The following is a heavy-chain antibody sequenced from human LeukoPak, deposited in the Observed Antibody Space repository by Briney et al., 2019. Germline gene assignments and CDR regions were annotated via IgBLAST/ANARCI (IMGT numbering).Heavy chain of an antibody. J-gene: IGHJ6*02. V-gene: IGHV5-51*01. D-gene: IGHD2-15*01. Sequence: HGESLKIPCKGSGYSFTSYWIGWVRQMPGKGLEWMGIIYPGDSDTRYSPSFQGQVTISADKSISTAYLKWSSLKASDTAMYSSSSHVAHGSGGSCPYYYYGMDVWGQGTTVTVSS. CDR2: IYPGDSDT. CDR1: GYSFTSYW. CDR3: SSHVAHGSGGSCPYYYYGMDV.